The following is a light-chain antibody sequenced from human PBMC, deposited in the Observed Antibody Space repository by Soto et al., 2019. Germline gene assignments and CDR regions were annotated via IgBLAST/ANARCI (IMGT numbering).Light chain of an antibody. CDR1: QTISNNW. Sequence: VLTQSPGTLSLSPGERVTLSCRASQTISNNWLAWYQQKPGQAPRLLIYDASTRASGVPDRFSGSGSGTYFTLTNSRLEPEDFALYYYQQYDPSKTFGQGTKVEIK. CDR3: QQYDPSKT. V-gene: IGKV3-20*01. J-gene: IGKJ1*01. CDR2: DAS.